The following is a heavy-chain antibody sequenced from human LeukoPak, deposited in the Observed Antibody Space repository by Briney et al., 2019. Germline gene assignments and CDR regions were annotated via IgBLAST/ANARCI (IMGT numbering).Heavy chain of an antibody. J-gene: IGHJ4*02. CDR3: ARGRLVVVTATPKDYFDY. CDR2: IYYSGST. Sequence: SETLSLTCTVSGGSISSYYWSWIRQPPGKGLEWIGYIYYSGSTCYNPSLRSRVTISVDTSKNQFSLKLNSVTAADTALYYCARGRLVVVTATPKDYFDYWGQGTLVTVSS. V-gene: IGHV4-59*12. D-gene: IGHD2-21*02. CDR1: GGSISSYY.